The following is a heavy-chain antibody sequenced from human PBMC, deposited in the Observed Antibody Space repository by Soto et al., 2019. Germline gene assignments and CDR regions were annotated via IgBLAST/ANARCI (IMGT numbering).Heavy chain of an antibody. Sequence: ASVKVSYKASGYTFTGYDITWVRQATGQGLEWMGWMNPNSGHTGYAQKFQGRVTMTRNTSISTAYMELSSLRSEDTAVYYCARLQVGATGSYWGQGTLVTVSS. D-gene: IGHD1-26*01. CDR1: GYTFTGYD. V-gene: IGHV1-8*01. CDR3: ARLQVGATGSY. CDR2: MNPNSGHT. J-gene: IGHJ4*02.